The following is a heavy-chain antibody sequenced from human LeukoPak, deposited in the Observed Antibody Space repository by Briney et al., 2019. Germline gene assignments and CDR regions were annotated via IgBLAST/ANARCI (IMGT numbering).Heavy chain of an antibody. J-gene: IGHJ4*02. CDR2: INGSGGGT. Sequence: GGSLRLSCASSGFTFSSYAMSWVRQAPGRGLEWVSAINGSGGGTYYTDSVKGRFTISRDNSENTLYLQMNSLRAEDTAVYYCAKEKQWLALYYFDYWGQGTLVTVSS. D-gene: IGHD6-19*01. V-gene: IGHV3-23*01. CDR3: AKEKQWLALYYFDY. CDR1: GFTFSSYA.